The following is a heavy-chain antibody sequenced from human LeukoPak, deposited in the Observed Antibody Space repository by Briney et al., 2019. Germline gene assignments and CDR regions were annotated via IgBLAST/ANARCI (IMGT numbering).Heavy chain of an antibody. Sequence: GGSLRLSCAASGFTFSTYGMHWVRQAPGKGLEWVAFIRYDGSNKYYADSVKGRSTISRDNSKSTLYLQMNSLRAEDTAVYYCARYHCSSTSCYSEVSFDYWGQGTLVTVSS. D-gene: IGHD2-2*01. V-gene: IGHV3-30*02. CDR1: GFTFSTYG. J-gene: IGHJ4*02. CDR2: IRYDGSNK. CDR3: ARYHCSSTSCYSEVSFDY.